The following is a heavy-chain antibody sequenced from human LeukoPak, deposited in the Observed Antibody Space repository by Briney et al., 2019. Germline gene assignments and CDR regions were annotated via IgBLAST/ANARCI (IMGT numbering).Heavy chain of an antibody. CDR3: ARQYYAYYDSSGYYIDY. D-gene: IGHD3-22*01. Sequence: GESLKISCKGSGYSFTSYWIGWVRQMPGKGLEWMGIIYPGDSDTRYSPSFQGQVTISADKSISTAYLQWSSLKASDTAMYYCARQYYAYYDSSGYYIDYWGQGTPVTVSS. CDR2: IYPGDSDT. CDR1: GYSFTSYW. V-gene: IGHV5-51*01. J-gene: IGHJ4*02.